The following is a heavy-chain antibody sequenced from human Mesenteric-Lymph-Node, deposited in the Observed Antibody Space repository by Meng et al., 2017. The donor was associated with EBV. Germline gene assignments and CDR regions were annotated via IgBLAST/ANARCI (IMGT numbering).Heavy chain of an antibody. Sequence: QAQPQQWGAGLYEPSETLSLACAGSGTSFSGYHWSWIRQPPGKGLEYIGEISQSGDTTYNPYLKSRVTISVDRSRNQFSLKMASVTAADTAVYYCARGAIFGIVITYFDYWSQGTLVTVSS. D-gene: IGHD3-3*02. J-gene: IGHJ4*02. CDR3: ARGAIFGIVITYFDY. CDR1: GTSFSGYH. CDR2: ISQSGDT. V-gene: IGHV4-34*01.